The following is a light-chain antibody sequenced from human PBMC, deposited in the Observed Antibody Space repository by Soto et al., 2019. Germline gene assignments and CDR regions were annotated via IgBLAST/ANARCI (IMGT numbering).Light chain of an antibody. Sequence: QSVLTQPPSASGTPGQTIAISCSGGSSNIGSHTVNWYQQLPGTAPSLLIYSNTQRPSGVPDRFSGSKSCTSASLAISGLQYEYEGDYYCAAWDDSLSGVVFGGGTKVTVL. V-gene: IGLV1-44*01. CDR3: AAWDDSLSGVV. CDR2: SNT. CDR1: SSNIGSHT. J-gene: IGLJ2*01.